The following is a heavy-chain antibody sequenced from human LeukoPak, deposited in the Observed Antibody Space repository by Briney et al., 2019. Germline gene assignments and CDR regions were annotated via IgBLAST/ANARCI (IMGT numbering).Heavy chain of an antibody. CDR3: AREGSSRERDFDY. Sequence: ASVKVSCKASGGTFSSYAIGWVRQAPGQGLEWMGWINPNSGGTNYAQKFQGWVTMTRDTSISTAYMELSRLRSDDTAVYYCAREGSSRERDFDYWGQGTLVTVSS. V-gene: IGHV1-2*04. D-gene: IGHD2-2*01. J-gene: IGHJ4*02. CDR2: INPNSGGT. CDR1: GGTFSSYA.